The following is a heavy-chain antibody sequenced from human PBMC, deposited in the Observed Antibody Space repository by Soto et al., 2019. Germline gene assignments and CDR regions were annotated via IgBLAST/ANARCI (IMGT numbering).Heavy chain of an antibody. V-gene: IGHV3-23*01. CDR1: GFTFSSYA. J-gene: IGHJ6*02. Sequence: EVQLSECGGGLVQPGRSLRLSCAASGFTFSSYAMSWVRQAPGKGLEWVSAISGSGGSTYYADSVKGRFTISRDNSKNTLYLQMNSLRAEDTAVYYCVLDDSSGYYSVYYYYGMDVWGQGTTVTVSS. CDR3: VLDDSSGYYSVYYYYGMDV. CDR2: ISGSGGST. D-gene: IGHD3-22*01.